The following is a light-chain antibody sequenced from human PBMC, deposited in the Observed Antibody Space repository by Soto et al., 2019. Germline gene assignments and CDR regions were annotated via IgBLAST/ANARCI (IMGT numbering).Light chain of an antibody. V-gene: IGKV1-5*03. CDR1: QSISSW. CDR3: QQYNSYSPAT. J-gene: IGKJ1*01. Sequence: DIQMTQSPSTLSASVGDRVTITCRASQSISSWLAWYQQKPGKAPKLLIYKASSLESGVPSRFSGSGSGTEFTLTISSLQPDDFETYYCQQYNSYSPATFGQGTKVEIK. CDR2: KAS.